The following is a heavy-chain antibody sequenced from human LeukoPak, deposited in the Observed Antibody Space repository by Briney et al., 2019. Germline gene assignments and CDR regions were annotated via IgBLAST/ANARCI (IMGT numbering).Heavy chain of an antibody. V-gene: IGHV3-23*01. D-gene: IGHD1-26*01. J-gene: IGHJ4*02. Sequence: PGGSLRPSCAASGFTFSDYYMSWIRQAPGKGLEWVSAISGSGGSTYYADSVKGRFTISRDNSKNTLYLQMNSLRAEDTAVYYCAKGSEWELPSKIDYWGQGTLVTVSS. CDR3: AKGSEWELPSKIDY. CDR1: GFTFSDYY. CDR2: ISGSGGST.